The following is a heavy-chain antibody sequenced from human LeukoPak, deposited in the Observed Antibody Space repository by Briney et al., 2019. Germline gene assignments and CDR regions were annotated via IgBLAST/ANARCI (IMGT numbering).Heavy chain of an antibody. CDR2: IYPGDSDT. Sequence: HGESLKISCKGSGYSFTSYWIGWVRQMPGKGLEWMGIIYPGDSDTRYSPSFQGQVTISADKSISTAYLQWSSLKASDTAMYYCARGLSWGSSSWYVGYYFDYWGQGTLVTVSS. CDR3: ARGLSWGSSSWYVGYYFDY. D-gene: IGHD6-13*01. CDR1: GYSFTSYW. V-gene: IGHV5-51*01. J-gene: IGHJ4*02.